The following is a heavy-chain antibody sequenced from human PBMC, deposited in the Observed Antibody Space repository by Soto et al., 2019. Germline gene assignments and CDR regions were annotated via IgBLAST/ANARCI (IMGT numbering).Heavy chain of an antibody. CDR3: SRVGEYPDIVATRYFDY. D-gene: IGHD5-12*01. CDR1: GGSISSGDYY. Sequence: SETLSLTCTVSGGSISSGDYYWSWIRQPPGKGLEWIGYIYYSGSTYYNPSLKSRVTISVDTSKNQFSLKLSSVTAADTAVYYCSRVGEYPDIVATRYFDYWGQGTLVTVSS. CDR2: IYYSGST. J-gene: IGHJ4*02. V-gene: IGHV4-30-4*01.